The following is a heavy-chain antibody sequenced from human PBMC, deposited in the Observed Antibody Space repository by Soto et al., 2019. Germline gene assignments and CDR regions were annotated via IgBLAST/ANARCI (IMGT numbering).Heavy chain of an antibody. V-gene: IGHV3-33*01. CDR3: ARDQLWFGELLRQGYYYYGMDV. CDR1: GFTFSSYG. J-gene: IGHJ6*02. Sequence: GGSLRLSCAASGFTFSSYGMHWVRQAPGKGLEWVAVIWYDGSNKYYAGSVKGRFTISRDNSKNTLYLQMNSLRAEDTAVYYCARDQLWFGELLRQGYYYYGMDVWGQGTTVTVSS. D-gene: IGHD3-10*01. CDR2: IWYDGSNK.